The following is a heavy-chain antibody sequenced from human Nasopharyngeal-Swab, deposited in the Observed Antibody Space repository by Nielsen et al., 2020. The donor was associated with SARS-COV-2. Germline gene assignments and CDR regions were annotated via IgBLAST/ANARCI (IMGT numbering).Heavy chain of an antibody. CDR3: VRDRLGYCSGGSCTNWYFDL. D-gene: IGHD2-15*01. CDR1: GFTFRNFG. J-gene: IGHJ2*01. Sequence: GESLKISCAASGFTFRNFGMHWVRQAPGKGLEWVADIWYDGSNQYYADSVKGRFTVSRDQSKNTLYLQMNSLKAEDTAVYFCVRDRLGYCSGGSCTNWYFDLWGCGTLLTVSS. CDR2: IWYDGSNQ. V-gene: IGHV3-33*01.